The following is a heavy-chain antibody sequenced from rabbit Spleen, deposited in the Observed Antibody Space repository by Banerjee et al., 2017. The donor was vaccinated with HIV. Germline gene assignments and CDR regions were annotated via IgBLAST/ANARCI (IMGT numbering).Heavy chain of an antibody. CDR3: ARDLAGAIGWNFYL. V-gene: IGHV1S40*01. Sequence: GKPVYATWAKGRFTISRTSSTTVTLRMTSLTAADRATYFCARDLAGAIGWNFYLWGQGTLVTVS. D-gene: IGHD4-1*01. J-gene: IGHJ4*01. CDR2: GKP.